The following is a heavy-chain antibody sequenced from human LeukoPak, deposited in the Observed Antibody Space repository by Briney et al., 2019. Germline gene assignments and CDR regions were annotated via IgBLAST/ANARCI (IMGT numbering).Heavy chain of an antibody. Sequence: VASVKVSCEASGYTFTSYALSWVRQAPGQGLEWMGWPNINNGNTKYAQKFQGRVTMTRITSTNTAYLELRNLISDDTAVYYCVRDLTPSFCTSGSCPYGGYFDHWGQGTLVTVSS. D-gene: IGHD2-15*01. CDR1: GYTFTSYA. CDR2: PNINNGNT. J-gene: IGHJ4*02. V-gene: IGHV1-18*04. CDR3: VRDLTPSFCTSGSCPYGGYFDH.